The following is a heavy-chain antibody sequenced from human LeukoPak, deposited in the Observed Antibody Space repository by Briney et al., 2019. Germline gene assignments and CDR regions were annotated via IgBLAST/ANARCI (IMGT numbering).Heavy chain of an antibody. J-gene: IGHJ4*02. Sequence: SETLSLTCTVSGASIRSYYWSWTRQTPGKGLEWIGYIYRTGSAKYNPSLKSRVTISIDTSKNHFSLTLTSVTAADTAVYYCSTDSPTGFDHWGQGALVTVSS. V-gene: IGHV4-59*01. CDR2: IYRTGSA. D-gene: IGHD2-8*02. CDR1: GASIRSYY. CDR3: STDSPTGFDH.